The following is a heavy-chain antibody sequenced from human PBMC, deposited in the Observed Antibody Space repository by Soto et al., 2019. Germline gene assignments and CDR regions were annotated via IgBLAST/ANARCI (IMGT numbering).Heavy chain of an antibody. CDR1: GGSISSYY. Sequence: PSETLSLTCTVSGGSISSYYWSWIRQPPGKGLEWIGYIYYSGSTNYNPSLKSRVTISVDTSKNQFSLKLSSVTAADTAVYYCARHRVYDFWSGYHFDYWGQGTLVTVSS. J-gene: IGHJ4*02. CDR2: IYYSGST. D-gene: IGHD3-3*01. V-gene: IGHV4-59*08. CDR3: ARHRVYDFWSGYHFDY.